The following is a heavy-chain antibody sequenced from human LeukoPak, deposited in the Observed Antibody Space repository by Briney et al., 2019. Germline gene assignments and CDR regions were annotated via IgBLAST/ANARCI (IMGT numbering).Heavy chain of an antibody. V-gene: IGHV3-23*01. CDR2: ISGSGGST. Sequence: PGRSLRLSCTASGFTFYVYAMSWFRQAPGKGLEWVSAISGSGGSTYYADSVKGRFTISRDNSKNTLYLQMNSLRAEDTAVYYCAKDSDYGLDYWGQGTLVTVSS. D-gene: IGHD4-17*01. CDR1: GFTFYVYA. J-gene: IGHJ4*02. CDR3: AKDSDYGLDY.